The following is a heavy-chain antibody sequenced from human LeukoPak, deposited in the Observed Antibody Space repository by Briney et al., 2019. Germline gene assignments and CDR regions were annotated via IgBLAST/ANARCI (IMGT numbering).Heavy chain of an antibody. J-gene: IGHJ4*02. CDR2: INPNSGDT. Sequence: ASVKVSCTASGYTFTGYYMSWVRQAPGQGLEWMGWINPNSGDTNYAQKFQGRVTMTRDTSIRTAYMELSRRRSDDTAVYYWARDSGLGYSGYDLAWWGQGTLVTVSS. CDR1: GYTFTGYY. D-gene: IGHD5-12*01. CDR3: ARDSGLGYSGYDLAW. V-gene: IGHV1-2*02.